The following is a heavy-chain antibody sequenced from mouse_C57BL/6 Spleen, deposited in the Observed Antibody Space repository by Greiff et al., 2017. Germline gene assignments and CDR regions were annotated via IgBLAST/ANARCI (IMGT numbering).Heavy chain of an antibody. CDR2: IYPGSGNT. Sequence: VQLQQSGAELVRPGASVKLSCKASGYTFTDYYINWVKQRPGQGLEWIARIYPGSGNTYYNEKFKGKATLTAEKSSSTAYMQLSSLTSEDSAVYFCARSDEGAMDDWGQGTSVTVSS. V-gene: IGHV1-76*01. J-gene: IGHJ4*01. CDR1: GYTFTDYY. CDR3: ARSDEGAMDD.